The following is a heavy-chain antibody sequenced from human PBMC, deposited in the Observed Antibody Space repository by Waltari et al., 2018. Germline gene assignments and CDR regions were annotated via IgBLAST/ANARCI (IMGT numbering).Heavy chain of an antibody. CDR1: GYSISSGYY. Sequence: QVQLQESGPGLVKPSETLSLTCTVSGYSISSGYYWGWIRQPPGKGLEWIGSIYHSGSTYYNPSLKSRVTIAVDTSKNQFSLKLSSVTAADTAVYYGARVEGSSWYRGLNWFDPWGQGTLVTVSS. J-gene: IGHJ5*02. D-gene: IGHD6-13*01. CDR2: IYHSGST. V-gene: IGHV4-38-2*02. CDR3: ARVEGSSWYRGLNWFDP.